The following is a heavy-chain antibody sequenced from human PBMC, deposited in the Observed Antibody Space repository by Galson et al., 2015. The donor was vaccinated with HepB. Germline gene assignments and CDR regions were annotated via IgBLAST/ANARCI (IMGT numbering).Heavy chain of an antibody. V-gene: IGHV3-23*01. Sequence: SLRLSCAASGFTFSSNAMSWVRQAPGKGLEWVSAISGSGASTYYADSVKGRFTISRDNSQNTLYLQMNSLRAEDTAVYYCAKAWGRNYYHGMDVWGQGTTVTVSS. CDR1: GFTFSSNA. CDR2: ISGSGAST. J-gene: IGHJ6*02. D-gene: IGHD3-16*01. CDR3: AKAWGRNYYHGMDV.